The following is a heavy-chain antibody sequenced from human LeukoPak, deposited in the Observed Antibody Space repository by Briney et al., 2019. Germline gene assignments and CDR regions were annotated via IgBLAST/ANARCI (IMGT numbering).Heavy chain of an antibody. CDR3: ARRPRDWYFDL. CDR2: IYSGGET. V-gene: IGHV3-53*05. CDR1: GVTVSGNY. J-gene: IGHJ2*01. D-gene: IGHD5-24*01. Sequence: PGGSLRLSCAASGVTVSGNYMSWVRQAPGKGLERVSVIYSGGETYYADSVKGRFTISRDNSKNTLYLQMNSLRAEDTAVYYCARRPRDWYFDLWGRGTLVTVSS.